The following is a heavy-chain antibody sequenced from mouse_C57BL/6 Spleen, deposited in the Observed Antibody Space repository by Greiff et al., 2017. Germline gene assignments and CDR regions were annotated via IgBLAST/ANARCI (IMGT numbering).Heavy chain of an antibody. V-gene: IGHV1-15*01. CDR2: IDPETGGT. CDR1: GYTFTDYE. CDR3: TRPAIYYYDSSSAWFAY. D-gene: IGHD1-1*01. Sequence: QVQLKQSGAELVRPGASVTLSCKASGYTFTDYEMHWVKQTPVHGLEWIGAIDPETGGTAYNQKFKGKAILTADNSSSTAYMELRSLTSEDSAVYYCTRPAIYYYDSSSAWFAYWGQGTLVTVSA. J-gene: IGHJ3*01.